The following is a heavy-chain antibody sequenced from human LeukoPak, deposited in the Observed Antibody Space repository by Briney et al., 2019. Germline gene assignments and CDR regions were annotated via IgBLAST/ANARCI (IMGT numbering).Heavy chain of an antibody. CDR2: IYSGGST. CDR3: ASRGRLQSSFDY. V-gene: IGHV3-66*02. D-gene: IGHD5-24*01. Sequence: GGSLRLSCAASGFTVSSNYMSWVRQAPGKGLEWVSVIYSGGSTYYADSVKGRFTISRDNSKNTLYLQTNSLRAEDTAVYYCASRGRLQSSFDYWGQGTLVTVSS. CDR1: GFTVSSNY. J-gene: IGHJ4*02.